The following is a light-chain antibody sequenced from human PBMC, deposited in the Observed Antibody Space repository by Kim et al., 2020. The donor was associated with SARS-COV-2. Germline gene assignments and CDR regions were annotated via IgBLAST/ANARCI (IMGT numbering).Light chain of an antibody. CDR1: QSIGSS. Sequence: STSVGDRVTSTCRASQSIGSSLNWYQQKPGKAPKVLIYAASSLQSGVPSRFSGSGSGTDFTLTISSLQPEDFATYYCQQSYSTPYTFGQGTKLEI. V-gene: IGKV1-39*01. CDR2: AAS. CDR3: QQSYSTPYT. J-gene: IGKJ2*01.